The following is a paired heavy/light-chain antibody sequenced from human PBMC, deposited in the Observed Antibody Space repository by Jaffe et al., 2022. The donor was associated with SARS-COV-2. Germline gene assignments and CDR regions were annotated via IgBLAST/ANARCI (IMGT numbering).Light chain of an antibody. CDR1: QDISNY. Sequence: DIQMTQSPSSLSASVGDRVTITCQASQDISNYLNWYQQKPGKAPKLLIYDASNLETGVPSRFSGSGSGTDFTFTISSLQPEDIATYYCQQYDNLPSYTFGQGTKLEIK. J-gene: IGKJ2*01. V-gene: IGKV1-33*01. CDR3: QQYDNLPSYT. CDR2: DAS.
Heavy chain of an antibody. CDR1: GFTFSDYY. CDR2: ISSSGSTI. J-gene: IGHJ6*02. Sequence: QVQLVESGGGLVKPGGSLRLSCAASGFTFSDYYMSWIRQAPGKGLEWVSYISSSGSTIYYADSVKGRFTISRDNAKNSLYLQMNSLRAEDTAVYYCARDRYYYYGMDVWGQGTTVTVSS. CDR3: ARDRYYYYGMDV. V-gene: IGHV3-11*01.